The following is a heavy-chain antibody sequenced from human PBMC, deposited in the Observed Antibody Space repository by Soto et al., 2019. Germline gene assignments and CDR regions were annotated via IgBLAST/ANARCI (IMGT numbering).Heavy chain of an antibody. D-gene: IGHD3-10*01. CDR1: GGPVSSGSYY. J-gene: IGHJ6*02. CDR2: IYHSWST. Sequence: SETLSLTRTVSGGPVSSGSYYWSWIRQPPGKGLEWIGYIYHSWSTNYNPFLKSRVTISVDTSKSQFSLKLSSVTAADTAVYYCARARSDSAGSSLGRRMDVWGQGTTVTVSS. CDR3: ARARSDSAGSSLGRRMDV. V-gene: IGHV4-61*01.